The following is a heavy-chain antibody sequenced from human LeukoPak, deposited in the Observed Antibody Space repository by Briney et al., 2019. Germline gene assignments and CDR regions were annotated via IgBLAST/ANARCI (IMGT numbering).Heavy chain of an antibody. CDR1: GFTFDDYA. D-gene: IGHD6-19*01. J-gene: IGHJ4*02. CDR3: AKGRIAVAGTEIDY. Sequence: GGSLRLSCAASGFTFDDYAMPWVRQAPGKGLEWVSGISWNSGSIGYADSVKGRFTISRDNAKNSLYLQMNSLRAEDTALYYWAKGRIAVAGTEIDYWGQGTLVTVSS. V-gene: IGHV3-9*01. CDR2: ISWNSGSI.